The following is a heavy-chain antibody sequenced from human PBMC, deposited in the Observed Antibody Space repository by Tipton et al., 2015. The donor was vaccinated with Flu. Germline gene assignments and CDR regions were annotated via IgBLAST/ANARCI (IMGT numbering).Heavy chain of an antibody. D-gene: IGHD6-6*01. V-gene: IGHV3-33*01. CDR1: EFTFSNFG. Sequence: SLRLSCAASEFTFSNFGMHWVRQAPSKGLEWVALILDDGSSKYYADSVMGRFTISRDNSRNTVCLQMSSLRAEDSAVYYCAREDGSSAAGGYYYAMDVWGQGTTVIVSS. CDR2: ILDDGSSK. J-gene: IGHJ6*02. CDR3: AREDGSSAAGGYYYAMDV.